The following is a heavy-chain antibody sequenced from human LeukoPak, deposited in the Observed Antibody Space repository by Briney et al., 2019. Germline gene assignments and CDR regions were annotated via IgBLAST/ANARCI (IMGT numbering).Heavy chain of an antibody. J-gene: IGHJ4*02. V-gene: IGHV3-23*01. CDR3: AKGQRAVAGLRSDY. Sequence: PEGSLRLSCAASGFTFSSYAMSWVRQAPGKGLEWVSAISGSGGSTYYADSVKGRFTISRDNSKNTLYLQMNSLRAEDTAVYYCAKGQRAVAGLRSDYWGQGTLVTVSS. D-gene: IGHD6-19*01. CDR2: ISGSGGST. CDR1: GFTFSSYA.